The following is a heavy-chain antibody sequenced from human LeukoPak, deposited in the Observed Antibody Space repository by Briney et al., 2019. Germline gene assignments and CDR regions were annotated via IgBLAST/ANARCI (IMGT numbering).Heavy chain of an antibody. J-gene: IGHJ4*02. CDR3: AKDHIVVVTANY. D-gene: IGHD2-21*02. CDR1: GFTFSSYE. V-gene: IGHV3-48*03. Sequence: GGSLRLSCAASGFTFSSYEMNWVRQAPGKGLEWVSYISTSGSTKYYADSVKGRFTISRDNAKNSLYLQMNSLRAEDTAVYYCAKDHIVVVTANYWGQGTLVTVSS. CDR2: ISTSGSTK.